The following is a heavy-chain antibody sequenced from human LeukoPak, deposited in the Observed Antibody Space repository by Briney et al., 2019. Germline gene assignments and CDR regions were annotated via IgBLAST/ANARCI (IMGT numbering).Heavy chain of an antibody. V-gene: IGHV4-59*01. Sequence: SETLSLTCTVSGGSINDYYWSWIRQPPGKGLEWIGYIYYIGSTNYSPSLKSRVTISLDTSKNQFSLKLSSVTAADTAVYYCARAIRAGVGYWYFDLWGRGTLVTVSS. CDR1: GGSINDYY. CDR2: IYYIGST. CDR3: ARAIRAGVGYWYFDL. J-gene: IGHJ2*01. D-gene: IGHD3-10*01.